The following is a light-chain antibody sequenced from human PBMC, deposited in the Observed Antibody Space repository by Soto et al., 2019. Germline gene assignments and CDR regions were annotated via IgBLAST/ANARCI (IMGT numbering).Light chain of an antibody. CDR2: KND. CDR1: GGSIASNH. Sequence: NFMLTQPHSVSESPGKTVTISCTRSGGSIASNHVQWYQQRPGSAPSTVIYKNDQRPFGVPDRFSGSIDSSSTSASLSISGLKTEDEADFYCQSYDDNSVIFGGGTKLTVL. CDR3: QSYDDNSVI. J-gene: IGLJ2*01. V-gene: IGLV6-57*04.